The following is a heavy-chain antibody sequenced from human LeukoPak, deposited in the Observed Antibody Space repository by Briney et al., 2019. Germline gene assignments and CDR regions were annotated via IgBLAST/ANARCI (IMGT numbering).Heavy chain of an antibody. J-gene: IGHJ4*02. CDR3: ARALMITFGGVIVPNYYSDY. D-gene: IGHD3-16*02. CDR1: GGSISSYY. CDR2: IYYSGST. V-gene: IGHV4-59*01. Sequence: SETLSLTCTVSGGSISSYYWSWIRQPPGKGLEWIGYIYYSGSTNYNPSLKSRVTISVDTSKNQFSLKLSSVTAADTAVYYCARALMITFGGVIVPNYYSDYWGQGTLVTVSS.